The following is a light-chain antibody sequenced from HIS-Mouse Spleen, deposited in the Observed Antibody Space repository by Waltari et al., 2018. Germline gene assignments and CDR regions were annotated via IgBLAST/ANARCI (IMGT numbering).Light chain of an antibody. J-gene: IGKJ4*01. CDR3: QQYGSSPPALT. V-gene: IGKV3-20*01. CDR2: GAY. Sequence: EIVLTQSPGTLSLSPGERATLSCRASQSVSSSYLAWYQQKPGQAPRLLIYGAYSRATVIPDRFSGSGSGTDFTLTISRLEPEDFAVYYCQQYGSSPPALTFGGGTKVEIK. CDR1: QSVSSSY.